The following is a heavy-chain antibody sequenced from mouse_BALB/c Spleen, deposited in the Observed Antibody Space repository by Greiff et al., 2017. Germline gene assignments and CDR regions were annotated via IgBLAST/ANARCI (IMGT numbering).Heavy chain of an antibody. V-gene: IGHV4-1*02. CDR3: ARSHYYFYAMDY. D-gene: IGHD1-2*01. J-gene: IGHJ4*01. Sequence: EVKLMESGGGLVQPGGSLKLSCAASGFDFSRYWMSWVRQAPGKGLEWIGEINPDSSTINYTPSLKDKFIISRDNAKNTLYLQMSKVRSEDTALYYCARSHYYFYAMDYWGQGTSVTVSS. CDR1: GFDFSRYW. CDR2: INPDSSTI.